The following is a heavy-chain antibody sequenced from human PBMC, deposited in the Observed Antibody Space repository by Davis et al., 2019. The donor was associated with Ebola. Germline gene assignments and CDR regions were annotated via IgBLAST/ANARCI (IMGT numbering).Heavy chain of an antibody. CDR1: GYSFASYW. Sequence: GESLKISCKASGYSFASYWIGWVRQMPGKGLEWMGIIYPGDSDTRYSPSSQGHVTITADKSTSTAYLQWSSLKASDTAMYFCAKLSTSSWFHGMDVWGQGTTVTVSS. CDR2: IYPGDSDT. J-gene: IGHJ6*02. D-gene: IGHD2-2*01. V-gene: IGHV5-51*01. CDR3: AKLSTSSWFHGMDV.